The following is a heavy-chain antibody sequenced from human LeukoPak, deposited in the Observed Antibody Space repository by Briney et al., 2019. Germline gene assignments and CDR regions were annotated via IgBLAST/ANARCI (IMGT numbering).Heavy chain of an antibody. D-gene: IGHD3-10*01. V-gene: IGHV1-8*01. J-gene: IGHJ5*02. Sequence: GASVKVSCKASGYTFTSYDINWVRQATGQGLEWMGWMNPNSGNTDYAQKFQGRVTMTRNTSISTAYMELSSLRSEDTAVYYCARGRAAPAITMDRGVRGNWFDPWGQGTLVTVSS. CDR1: GYTFTSYD. CDR3: ARGRAAPAITMDRGVRGNWFDP. CDR2: MNPNSGNT.